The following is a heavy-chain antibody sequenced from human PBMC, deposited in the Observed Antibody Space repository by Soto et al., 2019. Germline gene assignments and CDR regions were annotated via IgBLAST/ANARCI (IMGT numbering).Heavy chain of an antibody. J-gene: IGHJ3*02. D-gene: IGHD2-2*01. CDR1: GFSFSDYF. V-gene: IGHV1-46*01. Sequence: ASVKVSCKASGFSFSDYFMHWVRQAPGQGLEWMGIINPSGDSRNYAQKFQGRVTITRDTSTSTVYMDLSSLRYEDTAVYYCAREGSSAVSCNTGCAFDIWGQGTKVTVSS. CDR3: AREGSSAVSCNTGCAFDI. CDR2: INPSGDSR.